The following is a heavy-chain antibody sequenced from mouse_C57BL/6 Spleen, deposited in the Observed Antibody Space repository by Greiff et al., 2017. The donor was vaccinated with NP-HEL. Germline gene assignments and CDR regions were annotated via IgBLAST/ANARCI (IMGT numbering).Heavy chain of an antibody. V-gene: IGHV1-61*01. Sequence: QVQLQQPGAELVRPGSSVKLSCKASGYTFTSYWMDWVKQRPGQGLEWIGNIYPSDSETHYNQKFKDKATLTVDKSSSTAYMQLSSLTSEDSAVYYCARGLTGTSGYFDVWGTGTTVTVSS. CDR3: ARGLTGTSGYFDV. CDR1: GYTFTSYW. J-gene: IGHJ1*03. D-gene: IGHD4-1*01. CDR2: IYPSDSET.